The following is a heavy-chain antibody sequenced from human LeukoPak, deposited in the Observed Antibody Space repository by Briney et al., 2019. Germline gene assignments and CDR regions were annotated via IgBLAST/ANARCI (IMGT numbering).Heavy chain of an antibody. D-gene: IGHD2-15*01. J-gene: IGHJ4*02. CDR3: AKDEGYCSGGSCYGSDY. V-gene: IGHV3-23*01. CDR2: ISGSGGST. Sequence: GGTLRLSCAASGFTFSSYGMSWVRQAPGKGLEWVSAISGSGGSTYYADSVKGRFTISRDNSKNTLYLQMNSLRAEDTAVYYCAKDEGYCSGGSCYGSDYWGQGTLVTVSS. CDR1: GFTFSSYG.